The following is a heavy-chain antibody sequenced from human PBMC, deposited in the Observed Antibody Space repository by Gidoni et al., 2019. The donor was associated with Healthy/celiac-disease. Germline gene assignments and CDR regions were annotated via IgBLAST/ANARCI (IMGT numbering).Heavy chain of an antibody. Sequence: QVQLVQSGAEVKKPGSSVKVSCKASGGTFSSYAISWARQAPGQVLEWMGGIIPIFGTANYAQKFQGRVTITADESTSTAYMELSSLRSEDTAVYYCARDCSTTMVTAKVVDWYFDLWGRGTLVTVSS. CDR1: GGTFSSYA. CDR2: IIPIFGTA. CDR3: ARDCSTTMVTAKVVDWYFDL. D-gene: IGHD2-21*02. J-gene: IGHJ2*01. V-gene: IGHV1-69*01.